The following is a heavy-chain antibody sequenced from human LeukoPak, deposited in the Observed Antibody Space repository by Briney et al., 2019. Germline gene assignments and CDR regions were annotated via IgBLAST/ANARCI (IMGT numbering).Heavy chain of an antibody. CDR2: ISPYNGNT. Sequence: ASVKVSCKASGYTFTSYAINWVRQASGQGFEWMGWISPYNGNTNYAQKLQGRVTMTADISTSTAYMELRNLRSDDTAVYHCARGGSRMVTYGSLDYWGQGSLVTVSS. CDR1: GYTFTSYA. CDR3: ARGGSRMVTYGSLDY. V-gene: IGHV1-18*01. J-gene: IGHJ4*02. D-gene: IGHD2-15*01.